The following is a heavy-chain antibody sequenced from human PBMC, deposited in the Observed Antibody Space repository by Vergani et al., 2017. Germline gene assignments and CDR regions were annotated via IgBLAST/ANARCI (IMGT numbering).Heavy chain of an antibody. CDR2: IWYDGSNK. V-gene: IGHV3-33*01. J-gene: IGHJ3*02. CDR3: ARGIVVVPGDAFDI. Sequence: QVQLVESGGGVVQPGRSLRLSCAASGFTFSSYGMHWVRQAPGKGLEWVAVIWYDGSNKYYADSVKGRFTISRDNSKNTLYLQMNSLRAEDTAVYYCARGIVVVPGDAFDIWGQGTMVTVSS. D-gene: IGHD2-2*01. CDR1: GFTFSSYG.